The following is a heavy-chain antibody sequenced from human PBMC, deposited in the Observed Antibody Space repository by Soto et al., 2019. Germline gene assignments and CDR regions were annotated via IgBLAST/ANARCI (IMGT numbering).Heavy chain of an antibody. Sequence: PGESLKISCRGSGYSFTTYWIGWVRQMPGKGLEWMGIVYPGDSDTRYSPSYQGQVTISADKSISTAYLQWSSLKASDTAIYYCATVALRSSSSFDYWGQGTLVTAPQ. V-gene: IGHV5-51*01. CDR1: GYSFTTYW. CDR3: ATVALRSSSSFDY. D-gene: IGHD6-6*01. J-gene: IGHJ4*02. CDR2: VYPGDSDT.